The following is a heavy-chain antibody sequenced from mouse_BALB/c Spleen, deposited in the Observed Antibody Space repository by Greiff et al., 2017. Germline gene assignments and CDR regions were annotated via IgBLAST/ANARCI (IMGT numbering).Heavy chain of an antibody. CDR2: INPGSGGT. J-gene: IGHJ1*01. V-gene: IGHV1-54*03. CDR1: GYAFTNYL. Sequence: QVQLKQSGAELVRPGTSVKVSCKASGYAFTNYLIEWVKQRPGQGLEWIGVINPGSGGTNYNEKFKGKATLTADKSSSTAYMQLSSLTSDDSAVYFCASYYGSSYFWYFDVWGAGTTVTVSS. CDR3: ASYYGSSYFWYFDV. D-gene: IGHD1-1*01.